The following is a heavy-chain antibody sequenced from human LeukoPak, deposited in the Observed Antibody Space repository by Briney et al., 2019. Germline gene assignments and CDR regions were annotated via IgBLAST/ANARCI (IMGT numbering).Heavy chain of an antibody. Sequence: PSETLSLTCTVSGGSISSYYWGWIRQPPGKGLEWIGYIYYSGSTNYNPSLKSRVTISVDTSKNQFSLKLSSVTAADTAVYYCARGPLLRYFDWLPLDCWGQGTLVTVSS. V-gene: IGHV4-59*01. CDR2: IYYSGST. CDR3: ARGPLLRYFDWLPLDC. D-gene: IGHD3-9*01. J-gene: IGHJ4*02. CDR1: GGSISSYY.